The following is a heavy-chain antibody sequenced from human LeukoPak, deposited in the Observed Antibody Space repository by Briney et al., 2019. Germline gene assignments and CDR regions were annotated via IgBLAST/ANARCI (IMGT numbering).Heavy chain of an antibody. V-gene: IGHV4-39*01. CDR1: GGSISGSNYY. CDR2: IYYSGST. J-gene: IGHJ5*02. D-gene: IGHD6-19*01. CDR3: ARHEGSGWYSNLNWFDP. Sequence: SETLSLTCTVSGGSISGSNYYWGWIRQPPGKGLEWIGSIYYSGSTNYNPSLKSRVTISVDTSKNQFSLKLSSVTAADTAVYYCARHEGSGWYSNLNWFDPWGQGTLVTVSS.